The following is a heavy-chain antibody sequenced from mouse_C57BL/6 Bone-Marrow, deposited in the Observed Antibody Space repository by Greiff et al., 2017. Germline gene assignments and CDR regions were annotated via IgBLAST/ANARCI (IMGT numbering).Heavy chain of an antibody. CDR1: GYTFTSYW. V-gene: IGHV1-69*01. J-gene: IGHJ2*01. D-gene: IGHD3-1*01. CDR3: ARRAFDY. CDR2: IDPSDSYT. Sequence: QVQLQQPGAELVMPGASVKLSCKASGYTFTSYWMHWVKQRPGQGLEWIGEIDPSDSYTNYNQKFKGKSTLPVDKSSSTAYMQLSSLTSEDASVYYCARRAFDYWGQGTTLTVSS.